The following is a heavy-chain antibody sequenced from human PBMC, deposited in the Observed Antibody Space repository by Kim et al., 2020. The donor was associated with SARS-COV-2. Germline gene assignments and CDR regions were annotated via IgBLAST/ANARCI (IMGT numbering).Heavy chain of an antibody. J-gene: IGHJ4*02. V-gene: IGHV4-34*01. Sequence: SETLSLTCAVYGGSFSGYYWSWIRQPPGKGLEWIGEINHSGSTNYNPSLKSRVTISVDTSKNQFSLKLSSVTAADTAVYYCASSGDYVDFDYWGQGTLVTVSS. CDR2: INHSGST. D-gene: IGHD4-17*01. CDR3: ASSGDYVDFDY. CDR1: GGSFSGYY.